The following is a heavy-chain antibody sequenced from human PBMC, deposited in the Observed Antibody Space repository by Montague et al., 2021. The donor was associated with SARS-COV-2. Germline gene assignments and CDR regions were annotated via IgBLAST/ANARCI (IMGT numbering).Heavy chain of an antibody. V-gene: IGHV4-61*01. D-gene: IGHD3-9*01. J-gene: IGHJ6*02. Sequence: SETLSLTCTVSGGSVSSGSFYWSWIRQPPGKGLELIGYIYYTGSSNYNPSLKSRVTISVDTSKNQFSLKLSSVTAADTAVYYCASLRGSAEILTAFQEVSYFYGMDVWGQGTTVTVSS. CDR1: GGSVSSGSFY. CDR3: ASLRGSAEILTAFQEVSYFYGMDV. CDR2: IYYTGSS.